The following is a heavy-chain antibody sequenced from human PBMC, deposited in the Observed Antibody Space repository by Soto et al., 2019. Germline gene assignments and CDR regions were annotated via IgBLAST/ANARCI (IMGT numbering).Heavy chain of an antibody. J-gene: IGHJ5*01. Sequence: SETLSLTFAVSGGSISSSNSWSWFRQPPGKGLEWIGEIYHSGSTNYNPSLKSRVTISVDKSKNQFSLKLSSVTAADTAVYYCARLGGFYQSLDSWGQGTLVTVS. D-gene: IGHD3-22*01. CDR2: IYHSGST. CDR3: ARLGGFYQSLDS. CDR1: GGSISSSNS. V-gene: IGHV4-4*02.